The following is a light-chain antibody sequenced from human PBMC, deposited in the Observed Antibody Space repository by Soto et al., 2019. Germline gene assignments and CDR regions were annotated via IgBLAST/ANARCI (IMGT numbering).Light chain of an antibody. CDR1: NNDVGRYSY. V-gene: IGLV2-14*01. J-gene: IGLJ1*01. CDR3: ASYTTDTTRL. Sequence: QSARTQHASLSGTPGQSITITCSGSNNDVGRYSYVSWYQQYPGKVPKLIMYEVRPRPSGISDRFSGSKSGNTASLTISGLQPEDEADYYCASYTTDTTRLFGTGTKVTVL. CDR2: EVR.